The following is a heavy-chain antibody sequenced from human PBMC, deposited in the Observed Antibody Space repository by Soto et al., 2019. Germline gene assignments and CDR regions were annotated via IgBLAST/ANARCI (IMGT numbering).Heavy chain of an antibody. D-gene: IGHD4-17*01. J-gene: IGHJ4*02. CDR1: GFTFSSYG. CDR2: KWYDGRNK. V-gene: IGHV3-33*01. Sequence: QVQLVESGGGVVQPGRSLRLSCAASGFTFSSYGMHWVRQAPGKGLEWVAVKWYDGRNKYYADSVKGRFTSSRDNSKNTPYLQMNSLRAEDTAVYYCARDHWYGDYAFVYWGQGTLVTVSS. CDR3: ARDHWYGDYAFVY.